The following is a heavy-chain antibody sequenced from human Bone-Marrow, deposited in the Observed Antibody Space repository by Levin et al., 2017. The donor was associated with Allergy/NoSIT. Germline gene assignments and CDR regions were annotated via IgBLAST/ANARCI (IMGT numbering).Heavy chain of an antibody. CDR2: IFYSGNT. V-gene: IGHV4-39*01. CDR1: GGSISSSSYY. D-gene: IGHD6-25*01. CDR3: ARPQAGRYMDV. J-gene: IGHJ6*03. Sequence: SQTLSLTCAVSGGSISSSSYYWGWIRQSPGRGLEWIGSIFYSGNTYYNPSLKSRVTISADRSTNQFSLRLTSVTAADTAVYYCARPQAGRYMDVWGKGTTVTVSS.